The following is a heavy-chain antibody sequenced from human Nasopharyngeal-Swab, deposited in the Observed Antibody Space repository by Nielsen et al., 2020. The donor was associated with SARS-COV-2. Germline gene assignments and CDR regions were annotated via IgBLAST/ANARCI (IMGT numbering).Heavy chain of an antibody. J-gene: IGHJ4*02. D-gene: IGHD3-16*02. CDR2: IYYTGSS. V-gene: IGHV4-39*02. Sequence: SETLSLTCSVSGGSISSSSFYWGWIRQPPGKGLEWIGSIYYTGSSHYNPSLESRVTISVDTSKNQFSLKLSSVTAADTAVYYCARDTYDYVWGSYRYLPWYWGQGTLVTVSS. CDR1: GGSISSSSFY. CDR3: ARDTYDYVWGSYRYLPWY.